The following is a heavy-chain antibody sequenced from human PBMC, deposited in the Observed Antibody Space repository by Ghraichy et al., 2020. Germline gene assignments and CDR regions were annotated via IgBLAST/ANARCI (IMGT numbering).Heavy chain of an antibody. V-gene: IGHV4-31*03. D-gene: IGHD3-22*01. J-gene: IGHJ4*02. CDR1: GGSISSGGYY. Sequence: SQTLSLTCTVSGGSISSGGYYWSWIRQHPGKGLEWIGYIYYSGSTYYNPSLKSRVTISVDTSKNQFSLKLSSVTAADTAVYYCARGVVVVKGEYYFDYWGQGTLVTVSS. CDR3: ARGVVVVKGEYYFDY. CDR2: IYYSGST.